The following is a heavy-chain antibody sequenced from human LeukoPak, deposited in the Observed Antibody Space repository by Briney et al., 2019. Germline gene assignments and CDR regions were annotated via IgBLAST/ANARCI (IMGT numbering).Heavy chain of an antibody. CDR3: VSSYCDSSGPYQNYYYYYGMDV. J-gene: IGHJ6*02. Sequence: ASVKVSCKASGYTFTSYAMHWVRQAPGQRLEWMGWINAGNGNTKYSQKFQGRVTITRDTSASTAYMELSSLRSEDTAVYYCVSSYCDSSGPYQNYYYYYGMDVWGQGTTVTVSS. V-gene: IGHV1-3*01. CDR1: GYTFTSYA. D-gene: IGHD3-22*01. CDR2: INAGNGNT.